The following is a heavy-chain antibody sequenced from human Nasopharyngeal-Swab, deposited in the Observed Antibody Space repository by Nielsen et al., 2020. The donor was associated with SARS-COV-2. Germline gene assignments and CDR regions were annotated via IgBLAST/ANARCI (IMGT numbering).Heavy chain of an antibody. CDR1: GFTFSIYA. CDR3: VKDLRGKYAFDI. V-gene: IGHV3-64D*06. CDR2: INDYENRL. J-gene: IGHJ3*02. Sequence: GESLKISCSASGFTFSIYAMHWVRQAPGKGLEYVSTINDYENRLYYADSVKGRFAISRDNSKNTLYLQMSSLRAEDPAVYWCVKDLRGKYAFDIWGQGTMVTVSS. D-gene: IGHD3-16*01.